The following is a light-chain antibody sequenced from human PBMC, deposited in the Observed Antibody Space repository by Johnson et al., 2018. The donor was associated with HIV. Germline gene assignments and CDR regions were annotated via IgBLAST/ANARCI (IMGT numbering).Light chain of an antibody. CDR2: END. Sequence: QAVLTQPPSVSAAPGQKVTISCSGSSSNIGNHYVSWYQHLPGTAPKLLIYENDKRPSGIPDRFSGSKSGTSATLGITGLQTGDEADYYCGTWDTSLSAGVFGTGTKVTVL. CDR3: GTWDTSLSAGV. V-gene: IGLV1-51*02. CDR1: SSNIGNHY. J-gene: IGLJ1*01.